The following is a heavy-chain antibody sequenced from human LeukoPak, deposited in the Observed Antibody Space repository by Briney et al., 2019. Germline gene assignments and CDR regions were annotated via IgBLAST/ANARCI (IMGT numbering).Heavy chain of an antibody. CDR2: IYLGESDT. J-gene: IGHJ6*02. V-gene: IGHV5-51*01. D-gene: IGHD3-10*01. CDR3: ARLEAPEDGSGRYWDYGMDV. CDR1: GYSFTSYW. Sequence: GESLKISWKGSGYSFTSYWIGWVRQMPGKGLEWMRIIYLGESDTIYRPSLQGQVTISADISITPAYVHWISLQPSDTVMIYCARLEAPEDGSGRYWDYGMDVWGQGSTVTVSS.